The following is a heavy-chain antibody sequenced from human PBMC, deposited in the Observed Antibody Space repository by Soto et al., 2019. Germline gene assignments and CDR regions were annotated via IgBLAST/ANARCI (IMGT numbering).Heavy chain of an antibody. CDR2: INAGNGYT. V-gene: IGHV1-3*01. CDR3: ARRGVTMVRGVIDTGRYYYYLDV. CDR1: GYTFTSYA. J-gene: IGHJ6*03. Sequence: ASVKVSCKASGYTFTSYAVHWVRQAPGQRLEWMGCINAGNGYTKYSQKFQGRVTITRDTSASTAYMELSSLRSEDTAVYYCARRGVTMVRGVIDTGRYYYYLDVWGKGTTVTVSS. D-gene: IGHD3-10*01.